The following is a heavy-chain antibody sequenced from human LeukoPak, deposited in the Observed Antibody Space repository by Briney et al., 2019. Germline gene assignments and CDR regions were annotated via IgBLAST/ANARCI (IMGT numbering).Heavy chain of an antibody. CDR2: ISYDGSNI. D-gene: IGHD3-10*01. CDR1: GFTFSSYG. V-gene: IGHV3-30*03. Sequence: GGSLRLSCAASGFTFSSYGMHWVRQAPGKGLEWVALISYDGSNIQYADSVKGRFTISRDNSKSTLYLQMNSLTAEDTAVYYCARATGSGSYFTDCWGQGTLVTVSS. CDR3: ARATGSGSYFTDC. J-gene: IGHJ4*02.